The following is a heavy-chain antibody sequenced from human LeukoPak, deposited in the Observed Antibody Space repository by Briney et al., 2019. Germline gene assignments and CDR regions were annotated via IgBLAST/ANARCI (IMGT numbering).Heavy chain of an antibody. J-gene: IGHJ6*03. CDR3: VENSAVTRDGAYYYFVDV. CDR2: IYYSGRT. D-gene: IGHD4-17*01. V-gene: IGHV4-59*01. CDR1: GGSFSSYY. Sequence: SETLSLTCTVSGGSFSSYYWGWIRQPPGKGLEWIGYIYYSGRTNYNPSLKSRVTISVDTSKNNFSWKLSSVTPRDTPSYTWVENSAVTRDGAYYYFVDVWGKGTPVTVSS.